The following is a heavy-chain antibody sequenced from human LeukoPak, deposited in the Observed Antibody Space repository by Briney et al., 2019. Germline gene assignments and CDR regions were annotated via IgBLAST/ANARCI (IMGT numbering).Heavy chain of an antibody. V-gene: IGHV3-21*01. J-gene: IGHJ4*02. CDR2: ISSSSIYI. Sequence: GGSLRLSCAASGFTLSAHGMNWVRQAPGKGLEWVSSISSSSIYIYYGDSVKGRFTISRDNSKNTLYLQMNSLRPEDTAVYYCAKDPRRYSRTGGYFDYWGQGTLVTVSS. D-gene: IGHD6-13*01. CDR1: GFTLSAHG. CDR3: AKDPRRYSRTGGYFDY.